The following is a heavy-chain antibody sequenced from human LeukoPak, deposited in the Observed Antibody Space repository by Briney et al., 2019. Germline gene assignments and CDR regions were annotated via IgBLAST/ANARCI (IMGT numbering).Heavy chain of an antibody. D-gene: IGHD1-26*01. CDR3: AKGGPATTFRWFDP. V-gene: IGHV3-23*01. Sequence: GRSLRFSCAASGFTFSSYAMSWVRQAPGKGLEWVSAISGSGGRTYYADSVKGRFTISRDNSKNTLYLQMNSLRAEDTAVYHCAKGGPATTFRWFDPWGQGTLVTVSS. CDR1: GFTFSSYA. CDR2: ISGSGGRT. J-gene: IGHJ5*02.